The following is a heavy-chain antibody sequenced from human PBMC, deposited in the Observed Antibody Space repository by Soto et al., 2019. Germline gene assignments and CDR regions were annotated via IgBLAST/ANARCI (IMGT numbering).Heavy chain of an antibody. CDR3: ARAARWELLGYFDY. V-gene: IGHV3-30*03. J-gene: IGHJ4*02. CDR1: GFTFSSYG. D-gene: IGHD1-26*01. Sequence: QVQLVESGGGVVQPGRSLRLSCAASGFTFSSYGMHWVRQAPGKGLEWVAVISYDGSNKYYADSVKGRFTISRDNSKNTLYLQMNSLRAEDTAVYYCARAARWELLGYFDYWGQGTLVTVSS. CDR2: ISYDGSNK.